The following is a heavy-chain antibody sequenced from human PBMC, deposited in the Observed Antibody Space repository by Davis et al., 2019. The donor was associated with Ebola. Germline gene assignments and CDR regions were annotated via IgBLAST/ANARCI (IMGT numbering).Heavy chain of an antibody. Sequence: VKVSCKTSGDTFGEYGYNWVRQAPGQRLEWMGRILPILGATNYAQNFQGRVTITADKSTYTVYMELSSLRSEDTAVYYCARGILAEGLDSWGQGTLVTVSS. D-gene: IGHD5-18*01. CDR1: GDTFGEYG. CDR2: ILPILGAT. V-gene: IGHV1-69*04. J-gene: IGHJ4*02. CDR3: ARGILAEGLDS.